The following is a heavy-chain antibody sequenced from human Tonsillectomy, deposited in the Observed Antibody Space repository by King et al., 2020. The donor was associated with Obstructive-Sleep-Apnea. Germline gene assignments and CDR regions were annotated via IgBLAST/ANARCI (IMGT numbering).Heavy chain of an antibody. CDR3: ARVYCSGGACYTYLDL. CDR2: INPGGTAK. D-gene: IGHD2-8*02. Sequence: DVQLVESGGGLVQPGGSLRLSCAASGFSFVNYWMSWVRQAPGKGLEWVANINPGGTAKFYVDSVKGRFIISRDNAENSLSLQMNSLRDDDTAVYYCARVYCSGGACYTYLDLWGQGTLVTVSA. CDR1: GFSFVNYW. J-gene: IGHJ4*02. V-gene: IGHV3-7*01.